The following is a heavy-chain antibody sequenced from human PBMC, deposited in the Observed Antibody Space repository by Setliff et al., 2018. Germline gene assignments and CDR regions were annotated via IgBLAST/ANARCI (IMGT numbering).Heavy chain of an antibody. CDR3: ARGRNVAARLLDS. CDR1: GGSFSDYY. Sequence: KTSETLSLTCAAYGGSFSDYYWTWIRQPPGKGLEWIGEINHSGNTNYNPSLKSRVTISVDMSKNQFSLKVNSVTAADTAVYYCARGRNVAARLLDSWGQGTLVTVSS. V-gene: IGHV4-34*01. J-gene: IGHJ4*02. D-gene: IGHD6-6*01. CDR2: INHSGNT.